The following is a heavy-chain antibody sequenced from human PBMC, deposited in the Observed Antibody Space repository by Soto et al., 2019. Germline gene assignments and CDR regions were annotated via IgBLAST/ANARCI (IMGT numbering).Heavy chain of an antibody. CDR3: ATDQTRVRTYGLNSLDY. CDR1: GGSFSNHV. Sequence: QVQLVQSAAEVRRPGSSVKVSCKASGGSFSNHVINWVRQAPGQGLEWLGEINPIFGTTNYAQEFRGRVTFTANETTTTASMDLSGLRSDDTAVYYCATDQTRVRTYGLNSLDYWGQGSLVTVSP. J-gene: IGHJ4*02. D-gene: IGHD4-17*01. CDR2: INPIFGTT. V-gene: IGHV1-69*12.